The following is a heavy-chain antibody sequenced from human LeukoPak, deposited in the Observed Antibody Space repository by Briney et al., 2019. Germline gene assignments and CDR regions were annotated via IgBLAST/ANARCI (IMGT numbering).Heavy chain of an antibody. CDR3: ARGGRGSAAVVAPRSFDI. CDR2: TYTGGNS. D-gene: IGHD3-22*01. V-gene: IGHV3-53*01. CDR1: GFTVSSIH. Sequence: GGSLRLSCVASGFTVSSIHMVWVRQAPGKGLEWVSVTYTGGNSYYADSVKGRFIISRDISKNTLYLQMNSLRAEDSALYYCARGGRGSAAVVAPRSFDIWGQGTMVTVSS. J-gene: IGHJ3*02.